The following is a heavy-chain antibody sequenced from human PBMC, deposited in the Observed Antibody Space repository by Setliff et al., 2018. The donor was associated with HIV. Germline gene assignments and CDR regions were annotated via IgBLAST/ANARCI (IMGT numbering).Heavy chain of an antibody. D-gene: IGHD2-8*01. Sequence: HPGGSLRLSCTASGLRLGDYAMSWVRQAPGKGLEWLAFIKSKSYGGTTEYAASVKGRFNISRDDSISTTYLEMNSLKTGDTAVYYCAKVEMVYVFPYYYYYYMDVWGKGTTVTVSS. CDR2: IKSKSYGGTT. J-gene: IGHJ6*03. V-gene: IGHV3-49*04. CDR1: GLRLGDYA. CDR3: AKVEMVYVFPYYYYYYMDV.